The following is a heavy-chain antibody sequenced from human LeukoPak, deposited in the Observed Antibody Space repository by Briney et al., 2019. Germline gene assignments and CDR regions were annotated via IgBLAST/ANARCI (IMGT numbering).Heavy chain of an antibody. V-gene: IGHV3-7*01. D-gene: IGHD5-18*01. CDR3: VRDWPGDSYGADS. CDR1: GFTFSNYW. Sequence: GGSLRLSCAASGFTFSNYWMNWVRQAPGKGLEWVANIRQDGSQKYYVDSVKGRFTISRDNAKNSLYLQMNSLRAEDTAVYYCVRDWPGDSYGADSWGQGTLVTVSS. CDR2: IRQDGSQK. J-gene: IGHJ5*01.